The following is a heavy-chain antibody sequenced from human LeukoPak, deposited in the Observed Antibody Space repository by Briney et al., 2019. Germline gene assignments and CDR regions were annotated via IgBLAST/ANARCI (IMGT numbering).Heavy chain of an antibody. J-gene: IGHJ3*02. D-gene: IGHD6-13*01. V-gene: IGHV3-7*03. Sequence: PGGSLRLSCAASGFTFSSYWMSWVRQAPGKGLEWVANIKQDGSEKYYVDSVKGRFTISRDNSKNALYLQMNTLRAEDTAVYYCARVEYSTSSGAFDIWGQGTLVTVSS. CDR1: GFTFSSYW. CDR3: ARVEYSTSSGAFDI. CDR2: IKQDGSEK.